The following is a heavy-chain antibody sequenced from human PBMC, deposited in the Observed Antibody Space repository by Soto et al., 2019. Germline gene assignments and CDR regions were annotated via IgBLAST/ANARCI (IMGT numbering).Heavy chain of an antibody. CDR3: ARVLLWFGELLSLGAVDY. CDR1: GYTFTSYD. V-gene: IGHV1-8*01. J-gene: IGHJ4*02. CDR2: MNPNSGNT. D-gene: IGHD3-10*01. Sequence: QVPLVQSGAEVKKPGASVKVSCKASGYTFTSYDINWVRQATGQGLEWMGWMNPNSGNTGYAQKFQGRVTMTRNTSISTAYMELSSLRSEDTAVYYCARVLLWFGELLSLGAVDYWGQGTLVTVSS.